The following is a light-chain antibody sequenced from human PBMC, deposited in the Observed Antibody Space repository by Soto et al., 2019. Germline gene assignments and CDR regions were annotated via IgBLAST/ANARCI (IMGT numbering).Light chain of an antibody. V-gene: IGLV4-69*01. J-gene: IGLJ2*01. CDR1: SGHSSYA. CDR3: QTWGTGIHVV. Sequence: QLVLTQSPSASASLGASVKLTCTLSSGHSSYAIAWHQQQPEKGPRYLMKLDSDGSHTKGEAIPDRFSGSSSGAERYLTISSLQSEDEADYYCQTWGTGIHVVFGGGTKVTVL. CDR2: LDSDGSH.